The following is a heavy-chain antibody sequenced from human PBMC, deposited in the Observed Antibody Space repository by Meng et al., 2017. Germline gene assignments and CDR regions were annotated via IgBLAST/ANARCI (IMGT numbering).Heavy chain of an antibody. J-gene: IGHJ4*02. CDR3: ARGVGSLDY. D-gene: IGHD3-16*02. CDR2: IYSNGST. Sequence: SETLSLTCTVSGGSVSSYFWTWIRQPAGKGLEWIGRIYSNGSTNYNPSLKSRVTMSVDTSNNQFSLKLTSVTAADTAVYYCARGVGSLDYWGQGTLVTVSS. CDR1: GGSVSSYF. V-gene: IGHV4-4*07.